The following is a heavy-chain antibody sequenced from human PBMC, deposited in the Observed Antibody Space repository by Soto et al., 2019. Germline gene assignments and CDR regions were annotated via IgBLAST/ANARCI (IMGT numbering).Heavy chain of an antibody. D-gene: IGHD2-2*01. V-gene: IGHV3-21*01. CDR1: GFTFSSYS. CDR2: ISSSSSYI. Sequence: PGGSLRLSCAASGFTFSSYSMNWVRQAPGKGLEWVSSISSSSSYIYYADSVKGRFTISRDNAKNSLYLQMNSLRAEDTAVYYCARDSFGCSSTSCYEDYYHYYGMDVWGQGTTVTVSS. J-gene: IGHJ6*02. CDR3: ARDSFGCSSTSCYEDYYHYYGMDV.